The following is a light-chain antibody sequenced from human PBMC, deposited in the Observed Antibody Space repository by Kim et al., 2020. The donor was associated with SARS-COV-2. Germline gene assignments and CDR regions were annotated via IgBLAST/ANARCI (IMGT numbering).Light chain of an antibody. V-gene: IGLV3-19*01. J-gene: IGLJ2*01. CDR2: GRN. CDR3: QSRDSGGSVI. Sequence: SELTQDPAVSVALGQTVRITCQGDSLRSYYATWYQQKPRQAPVLVIYGRNNRPSGIPDRFSGSASGNTASLTISGAQAEDEADFYCQSRDSGGSVIFGGGTQLTVL. CDR1: SLRSYY.